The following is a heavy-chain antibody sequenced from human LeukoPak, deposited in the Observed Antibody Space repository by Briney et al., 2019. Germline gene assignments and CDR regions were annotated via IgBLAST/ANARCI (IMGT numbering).Heavy chain of an antibody. J-gene: IGHJ4*02. Sequence: SETLSLTCAVSAGSISSGGYSWSWIRQPPGKGLEWIGYIYHSGSTYYNPSLKSRVTISVDRSKNQFSLKLSSVTAADTAVYYCARGTIVVVPQGGYYFDYWGQGTLVTVSS. CDR3: ARGTIVVVPQGGYYFDY. CDR1: AGSISSGGYS. CDR2: IYHSGST. D-gene: IGHD2-2*01. V-gene: IGHV4-30-2*01.